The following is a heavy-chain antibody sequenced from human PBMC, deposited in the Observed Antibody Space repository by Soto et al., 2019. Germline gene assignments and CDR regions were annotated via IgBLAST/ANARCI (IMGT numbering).Heavy chain of an antibody. CDR1: GFSLSNARMG. D-gene: IGHD6-13*01. J-gene: IGHJ1*01. CDR2: IFSNDER. Sequence: GSGPTLVNPTETLTLTCTVSGFSLSNARMGVNWIRQPPGKALEWLAHIFSNDERSYSTSLKSRLTISKDTSKSQVVLTMTNMDPVDTATYYCARTSSRWYRGAEYFQNWGQGTLVTVSS. V-gene: IGHV2-26*01. CDR3: ARTSSRWYRGAEYFQN.